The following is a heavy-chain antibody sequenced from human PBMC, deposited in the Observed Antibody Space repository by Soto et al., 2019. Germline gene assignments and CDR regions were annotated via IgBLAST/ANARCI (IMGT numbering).Heavy chain of an antibody. V-gene: IGHV3-48*02. Sequence: QLVESGGGLVQPGGSLRLSCAASGFTFSDYSMNWVRQAPGKGLEWVSYITTGSSTIYYADSVKGRFTISRDNAKNSLYLQMNSLRDEDTAVHYCVSDGGYYTPFDYWGQGTLVTVSS. CDR2: ITTGSSTI. D-gene: IGHD3-22*01. J-gene: IGHJ4*02. CDR1: GFTFSDYS. CDR3: VSDGGYYTPFDY.